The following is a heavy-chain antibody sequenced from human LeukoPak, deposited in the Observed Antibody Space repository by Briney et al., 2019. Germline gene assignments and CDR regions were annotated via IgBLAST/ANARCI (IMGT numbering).Heavy chain of an antibody. D-gene: IGHD4/OR15-4a*01. Sequence: GASVRVSCKASGYTFTSYYMHWVRQAPGQGLEWMGIINPSGGSTSYAQKFQGRVTMTRDTSTSTVYMELSSLRSEDTAVYYCARAGYGGYFDYWGQGTLVTVSS. V-gene: IGHV1-46*01. J-gene: IGHJ4*02. CDR2: INPSGGST. CDR3: ARAGYGGYFDY. CDR1: GYTFTSYY.